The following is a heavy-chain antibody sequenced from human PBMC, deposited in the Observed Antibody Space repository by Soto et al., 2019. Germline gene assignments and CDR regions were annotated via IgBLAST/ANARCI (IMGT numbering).Heavy chain of an antibody. Sequence: SAPLSLTCTVSGGSISSGDYHWNWIRQHPGKGLEWIGYLYYSGTYYNPSLESRVAISVDTSKNQFSLNLSSVTAADTAVYFCARGPVVTLRSFDWIDYWGQGTLVTVSS. D-gene: IGHD3-9*01. CDR2: LYYSGT. V-gene: IGHV4-31*03. CDR3: ARGPVVTLRSFDWIDY. J-gene: IGHJ4*01. CDR1: GGSISSGDYH.